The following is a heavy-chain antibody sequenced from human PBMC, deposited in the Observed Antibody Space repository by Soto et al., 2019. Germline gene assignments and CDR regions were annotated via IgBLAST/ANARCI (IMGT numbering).Heavy chain of an antibody. J-gene: IGHJ4*02. CDR3: AKDYGEHSSSSRDAPFDY. Sequence: EVQLLESGGGLVQPGGSLRLSCAASGFTFSSYAMSWVRQAPGKGLEWVSAISGSGGSTYYADSVKGRFTISRDNSKDTLYLQMNSLRAEDTAVYYCAKDYGEHSSSSRDAPFDYWGQGTLVTVSS. CDR2: ISGSGGST. D-gene: IGHD6-6*01. V-gene: IGHV3-23*01. CDR1: GFTFSSYA.